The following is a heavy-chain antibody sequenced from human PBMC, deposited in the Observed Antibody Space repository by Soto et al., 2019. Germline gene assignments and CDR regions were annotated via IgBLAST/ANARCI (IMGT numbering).Heavy chain of an antibody. CDR2: IIPIFGTA. J-gene: IGHJ3*02. CDR1: GGTFSSYA. V-gene: IGHV1-69*01. Sequence: QVQLVQSGAEVKKPGSSVKVSCKASGGTFSSYAISWVRQAPGQGLEWMGGIIPIFGTANYARKFQWRVTITADESTSTAYMELRSLRSEDTAVYYCARDVYYYVSSGSERPDAFDIWGQGTMVTVSS. CDR3: ARDVYYYVSSGSERPDAFDI. D-gene: IGHD3-22*01.